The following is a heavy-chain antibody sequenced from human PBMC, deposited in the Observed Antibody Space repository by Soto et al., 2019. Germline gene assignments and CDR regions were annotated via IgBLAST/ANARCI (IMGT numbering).Heavy chain of an antibody. CDR1: GFTFSNYG. V-gene: IGHV3-33*01. CDR3: ASALETGDY. CDR2: IWYDGSNK. J-gene: IGHJ4*02. D-gene: IGHD3-10*01. Sequence: QVQLVESGGGVVQPGRSLRLSCASSGFTFSNYGVHWVRQAPGKGPEWVAVIWYDGSNKYYADSVKGRFTISRDNSKNTLYLQMNSLRAEDTAVYYCASALETGDYWGQGTLVTVST.